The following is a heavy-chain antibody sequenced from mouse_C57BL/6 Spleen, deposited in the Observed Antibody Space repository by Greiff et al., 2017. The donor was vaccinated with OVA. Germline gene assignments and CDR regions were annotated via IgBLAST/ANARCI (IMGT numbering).Heavy chain of an antibody. CDR3: TPGTPAWFAY. J-gene: IGHJ3*01. V-gene: IGHV1-15*01. Sequence: QVQLKESGAELVRPGASVTLSCKASGYTFTDYEMHWVKQTPVHGLEWIGAIDPETGGTAYNQKFKGKAILTADKSSSTAYMELRSLTSEDSAVYYCTPGTPAWFAYWGQGTLVTVSA. CDR2: IDPETGGT. CDR1: GYTFTDYE. D-gene: IGHD1-1*02.